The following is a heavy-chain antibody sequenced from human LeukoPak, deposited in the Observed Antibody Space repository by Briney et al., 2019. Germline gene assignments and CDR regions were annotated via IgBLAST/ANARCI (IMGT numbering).Heavy chain of an antibody. Sequence: QPGGSLRLSCAASGFTFSSYSMNWIRQAPGKGLEWVAVISYDGSNKYYADSVKGRFTISRDNSKNTLYLQMNSLRAEDTAVYYCASGDYVWGSYRYNRDYWGQGTLVTVSS. CDR1: GFTFSSYS. D-gene: IGHD3-16*02. CDR2: ISYDGSNK. V-gene: IGHV3-30*03. CDR3: ASGDYVWGSYRYNRDY. J-gene: IGHJ4*02.